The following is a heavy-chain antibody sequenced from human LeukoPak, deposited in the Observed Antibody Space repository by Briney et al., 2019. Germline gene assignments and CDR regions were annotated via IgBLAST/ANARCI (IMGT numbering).Heavy chain of an antibody. J-gene: IGHJ3*02. CDR3: ARGENGALDI. Sequence: PGGSLRLSCAASGFTFSSYSMNWVRQAPGKGLEWVSYISSSSSTIYYADSVKGRFTISRDNAKNSLSLQMNSLRAEDTAVYYCARGENGALDIWGQGTMVTVSS. CDR2: ISSSSSTI. V-gene: IGHV3-48*04. D-gene: IGHD2-8*01. CDR1: GFTFSSYS.